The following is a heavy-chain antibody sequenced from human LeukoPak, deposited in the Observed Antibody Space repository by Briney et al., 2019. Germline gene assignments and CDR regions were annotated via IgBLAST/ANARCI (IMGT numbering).Heavy chain of an antibody. V-gene: IGHV1-18*04. D-gene: IGHD5-12*01. Sequence: HGASVKVSCKASGFTFKNYGFSWVRQAPGQGLQWMGWISADNGNTKYAQNLQGRVIMTTDRSMGTAYVELTSLRSDDTAVYYCARDRRGYSAYDGEGFDYWGQGTLVTVSS. CDR3: ARDRRGYSAYDGEGFDY. CDR2: ISADNGNT. J-gene: IGHJ4*02. CDR1: GFTFKNYG.